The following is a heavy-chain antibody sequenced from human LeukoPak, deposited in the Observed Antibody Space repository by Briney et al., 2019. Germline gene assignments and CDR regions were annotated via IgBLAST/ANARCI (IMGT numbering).Heavy chain of an antibody. J-gene: IGHJ4*02. CDR1: GFTFSNYG. Sequence: GGSLRLSCAAPGFTFSNYGMHWVRQAPGKGLEWVAFIRFDGSNNYYADSVKGRFTISRDNSKNTLYLQMNSLRAEDTAVYYCAKDGGTHFDHWGQGTLVTVSS. V-gene: IGHV3-30*02. CDR3: AKDGGTHFDH. D-gene: IGHD1-26*01. CDR2: IRFDGSNN.